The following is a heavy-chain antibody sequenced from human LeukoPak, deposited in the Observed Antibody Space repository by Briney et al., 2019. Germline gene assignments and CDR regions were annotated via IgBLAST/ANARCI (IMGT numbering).Heavy chain of an antibody. CDR1: GFTFDDYG. CDR2: IKWNGGST. D-gene: IGHD2-2*01. Sequence: GGSLRLSCAASGFTFDDYGMSWVRQAPGKGLEWVSGIKWNGGSTGYTDSVRGRFTISRDNAKNSLYLQMNSLRAEDTAVYYCASQDCTSTSCPSTYWGQGTLVTVSS. J-gene: IGHJ4*02. V-gene: IGHV3-20*04. CDR3: ASQDCTSTSCPSTY.